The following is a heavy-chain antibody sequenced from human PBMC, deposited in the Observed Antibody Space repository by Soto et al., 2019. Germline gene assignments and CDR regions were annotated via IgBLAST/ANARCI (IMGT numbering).Heavy chain of an antibody. D-gene: IGHD1-26*01. Sequence: QVQLLQSGAEVKKPGASAKVSCKASGDTFTANYIHWVRQAPGQGFEWMGWINPKSGGTKYPQKFHGRVTMTRDTSLSTVYMTLTRLTSDDTAVYYCVRDLAKGGGSAGFDYWGQGTLVTVSS. CDR2: INPKSGGT. V-gene: IGHV1-2*02. CDR3: VRDLAKGGGSAGFDY. CDR1: GDTFTANY. J-gene: IGHJ4*02.